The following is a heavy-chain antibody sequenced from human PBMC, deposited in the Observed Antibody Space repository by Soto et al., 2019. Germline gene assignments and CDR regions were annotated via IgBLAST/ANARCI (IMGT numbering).Heavy chain of an antibody. CDR1: GGTFSSYA. Sequence: QVQLVQAGAEVKKPGSSVKVSCKASGGTFSSYAISWVRQAPGQGLEWMGGIIPIFDTANYAQKFQGRVTITADESTSTXYXXLSSLRSEDTAVYYCARHDCISSSCYYYYYYGMDVWGHGTTVTVSS. V-gene: IGHV1-69*12. J-gene: IGHJ6*02. CDR2: IIPIFDTA. D-gene: IGHD2-15*01. CDR3: ARHDCISSSCYYYYYYGMDV.